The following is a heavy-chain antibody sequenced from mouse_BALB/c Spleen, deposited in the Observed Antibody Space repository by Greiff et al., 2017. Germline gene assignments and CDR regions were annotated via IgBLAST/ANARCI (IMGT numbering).Heavy chain of an antibody. J-gene: IGHJ2*01. CDR2: IYPGDGDT. D-gene: IGHD2-12*01. V-gene: IGHV1-87*01. CDR3: ARRRGTTGYFDY. Sequence: VQLQQSGAELARPGASVKLSCKASGYTFTSYWMQWVKQRPGQGLEWIGAIYPGDGDTRYTQKFKGKATLTADKSSSTAYMQLSSLASEDSAVYYCARRRGTTGYFDYWGQGTTLTVSS. CDR1: GYTFTSYW.